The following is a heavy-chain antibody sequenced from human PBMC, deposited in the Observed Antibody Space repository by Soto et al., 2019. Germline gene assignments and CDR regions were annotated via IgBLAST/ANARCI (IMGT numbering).Heavy chain of an antibody. D-gene: IGHD3-10*01. Sequence: GGSLRLSCAASGFTFSSYAMHWVRQAPGKRLEYVSPISSNGGSTYYANSVKGWVTMTRDTSISTAYMELSRLRSDDTAVYYCARVKGSGSYYNGSYYYYYYMDVWGKGTTVTVSS. CDR2: ISSNGGST. J-gene: IGHJ6*03. CDR1: GFTFSSYA. CDR3: ARVKGSGSYYNGSYYYYYYMDV. V-gene: IGHV3-64*01.